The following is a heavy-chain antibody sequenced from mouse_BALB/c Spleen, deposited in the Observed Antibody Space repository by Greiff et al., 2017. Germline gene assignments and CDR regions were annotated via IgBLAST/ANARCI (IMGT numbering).Heavy chain of an antibody. J-gene: IGHJ3*01. V-gene: IGHV1-9*01. CDR1: GYTFSSYW. Sequence: VKLMESGAELMKPGASVKISCKATGYTFSSYWIEWVKQRPGHGLEWIGEILPGSGSTNYNEKFKGKATFTADTSSNTAYMQLSSLTSEDSAVYYCARGTMITTFPFAYWGQGTLVTVSA. CDR2: ILPGSGST. CDR3: ARGTMITTFPFAY. D-gene: IGHD2-4*01.